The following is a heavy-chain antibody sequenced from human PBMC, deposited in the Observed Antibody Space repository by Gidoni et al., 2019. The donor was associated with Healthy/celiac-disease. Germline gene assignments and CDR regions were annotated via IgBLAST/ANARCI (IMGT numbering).Heavy chain of an antibody. V-gene: IGHV1-18*01. Sequence: QVHLVQSGAEVKKPGASVKVSCEASGYTFTNYGITWVRQAPGQGLEWMGWVRVNNGDTNYAPKFQGRVTMTRDTSTNTACMDLRSLTSDDTAVYYCARGGSGTTPVDPWGQGTLVTVSS. D-gene: IGHD3-10*01. J-gene: IGHJ5*02. CDR1: GYTFTNYG. CDR2: VRVNNGDT. CDR3: ARGGSGTTPVDP.